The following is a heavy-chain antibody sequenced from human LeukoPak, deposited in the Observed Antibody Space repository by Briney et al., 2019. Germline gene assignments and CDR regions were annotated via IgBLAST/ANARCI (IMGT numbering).Heavy chain of an antibody. CDR3: ARARDYDPPAFYYYYMDV. J-gene: IGHJ6*03. CDR2: IYYSGST. D-gene: IGHD4-17*01. Sequence: PSETLSLTCTVSGVSISSYYWSWIRQPPGEGLEWIGYIYYSGSTNYNPSLKSRVTISVDTSKNQFSLKLSSVTAADSALYYCARARDYDPPAFYYYYMDVWGKGTTVTVSS. CDR1: GVSISSYY. V-gene: IGHV4-59*01.